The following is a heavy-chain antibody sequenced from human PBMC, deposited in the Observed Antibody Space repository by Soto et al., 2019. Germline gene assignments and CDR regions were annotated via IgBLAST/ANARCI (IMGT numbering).Heavy chain of an antibody. D-gene: IGHD3-22*01. V-gene: IGHV2-5*02. CDR1: GFSLSTTGVA. CDR2: IYWDDDK. CDR3: AHRLTTPYYYDGSAYPPVFEI. J-gene: IGHJ3*02. Sequence: QITLKESGPTLVKPAQTLTLTCTFSGFSLSTTGVAVGWIRQPPGKALEWLALIYWDDDKRYSPSLKSRLTITENISEKPVVLRMTTMDPLDTATYYRAHRLTTPYYYDGSAYPPVFEIWGQGKMVTVPS.